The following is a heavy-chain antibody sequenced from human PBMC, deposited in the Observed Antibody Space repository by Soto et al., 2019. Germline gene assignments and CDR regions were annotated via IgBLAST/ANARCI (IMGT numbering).Heavy chain of an antibody. CDR1: GFTFSSYW. J-gene: IGHJ6*02. Sequence: GGSLRLSCAASGFTFSSYWMHWVRQAPGKGLVWVSRINSDGSGTSYADSVKGRFTISRDNAKNTLYLQMNSLRAEDTAVYYCARAVGGLTDYYGMDVWGQGTTVTVSS. D-gene: IGHD1-20*01. CDR3: ARAVGGLTDYYGMDV. V-gene: IGHV3-74*01. CDR2: INSDGSGT.